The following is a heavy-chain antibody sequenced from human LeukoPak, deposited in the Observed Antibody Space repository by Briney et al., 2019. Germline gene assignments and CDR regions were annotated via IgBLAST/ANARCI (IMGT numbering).Heavy chain of an antibody. D-gene: IGHD4-17*01. Sequence: GGSLRLSCAASGFTFNTYNLNWVRQAPGKGLEWVSSISYSSVYLFYADSVKGRFTISRDNAKNSLNLQMNSLRAEDTAVYYCARSADGDYTALDYWGQGTLVTVSS. V-gene: IGHV3-21*01. J-gene: IGHJ4*02. CDR1: GFTFNTYN. CDR3: ARSADGDYTALDY. CDR2: ISYSSVYL.